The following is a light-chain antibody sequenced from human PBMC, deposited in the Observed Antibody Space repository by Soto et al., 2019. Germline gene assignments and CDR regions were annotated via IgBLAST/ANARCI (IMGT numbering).Light chain of an antibody. CDR3: CAYAYSHVV. CDR2: SVT. V-gene: IGLV2-11*01. J-gene: IGLJ2*01. Sequence: QSALTQPRSVSGSPGQSVTISCTGTSDDVGAYDYVSWYQQHPGKAPKRMIYSVTKRPSGVPVRFSGSKSGNTASLTISGLQAEDEADYYCCAYAYSHVVFGGGTKVTVL. CDR1: SDDVGAYDY.